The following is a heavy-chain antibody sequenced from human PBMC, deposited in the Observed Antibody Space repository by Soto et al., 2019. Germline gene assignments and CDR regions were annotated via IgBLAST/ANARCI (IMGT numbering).Heavy chain of an antibody. CDR3: AKGVDYDFWSGYRPHGGFDP. CDR2: ISGSGGST. V-gene: IGHV3-23*01. CDR1: GFTFSSYA. D-gene: IGHD3-3*01. Sequence: GGSLRLSCAASGFTFSSYAMGWVRQAPGRGLEWVSAISGSGGSTYYADSVKGRFTISRDNSKNTLYLQMNSLRAEDTAVYYCAKGVDYDFWSGYRPHGGFDPWGQGTLVTVSS. J-gene: IGHJ5*02.